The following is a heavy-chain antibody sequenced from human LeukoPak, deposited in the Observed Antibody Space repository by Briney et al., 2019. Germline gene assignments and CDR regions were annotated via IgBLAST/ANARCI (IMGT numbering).Heavy chain of an antibody. CDR1: GFDFSSNW. Sequence: GGSLRLSCAASGFDFSSNWMHWVRQAPGKGLEWVAVIWYDGSNKYYADSVKGRFTISRDNSKNTLYLQMNSLRAEDTAVYYCAALSEEFDYWGQGTLVTVSS. V-gene: IGHV3-33*08. CDR3: AALSEEFDY. CDR2: IWYDGSNK. J-gene: IGHJ4*02.